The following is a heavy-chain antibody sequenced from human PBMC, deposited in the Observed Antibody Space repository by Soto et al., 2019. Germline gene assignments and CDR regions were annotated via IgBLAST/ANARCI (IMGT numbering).Heavy chain of an antibody. D-gene: IGHD3-10*01. CDR1: GFTFSSYW. CDR2: INSDGSST. Sequence: GGSLRLSCAASGFTFSSYWMHWVRQAPGKGLVWVSRINSDGSSTSYADSVMGRFTITRDNAKNTLYLQMNSLRAEDTAVYYCARERVGGFGEPMDAFDIWGQGTMVTVSS. J-gene: IGHJ3*02. V-gene: IGHV3-74*01. CDR3: ARERVGGFGEPMDAFDI.